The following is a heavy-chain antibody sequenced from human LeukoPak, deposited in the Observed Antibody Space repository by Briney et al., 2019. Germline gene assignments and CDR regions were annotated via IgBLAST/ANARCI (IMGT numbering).Heavy chain of an antibody. V-gene: IGHV4-59*08. CDR3: ARRRGDYSSSSLGYYYYMDV. D-gene: IGHD6-6*01. CDR2: IYYSGST. J-gene: IGHJ6*03. Sequence: PSETLSLTCTVSGGSISSYYWSWIRQPPGKGLEWIGYIYYSGSTNYNPSLKSRVTISVDTSKNQFSLKLSSVTAADTAVYYCARRRGDYSSSSLGYYYYMDVWGKGTTVTVSS. CDR1: GGSISSYY.